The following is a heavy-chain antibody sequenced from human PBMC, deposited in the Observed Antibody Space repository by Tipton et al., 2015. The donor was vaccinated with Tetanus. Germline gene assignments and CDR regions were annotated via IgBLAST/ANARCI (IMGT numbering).Heavy chain of an antibody. CDR3: ARVRAAAAPYYYYGMDV. CDR1: GFTFSSYG. D-gene: IGHD6-13*01. Sequence: RSLRLSCAASGFTFSSYGMHWVRQAPGKGLEWVAVIWYDGSNKYYADSVKGRFTISRDNSKNTLYLQMNSLRAEDTAVYYCARVRAAAAPYYYYGMDVWGQGTTVTVSS. CDR2: IWYDGSNK. V-gene: IGHV3-33*01. J-gene: IGHJ6*02.